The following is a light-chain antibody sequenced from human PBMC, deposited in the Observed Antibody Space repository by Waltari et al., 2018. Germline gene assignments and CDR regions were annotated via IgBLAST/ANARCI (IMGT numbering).Light chain of an antibody. CDR1: QSVSSNY. V-gene: IGKV3-20*01. J-gene: IGKJ2*01. Sequence: EIVLTQSPGTLSLSPGERATLSCRASQSVSSNYLAWYQQKPGQAPRLRIYGASSRATGIPDRFSGRWSETDFTLTISRLEPEDFAVYYCQQYGSSPMYTFGQGTKLEIK. CDR2: GAS. CDR3: QQYGSSPMYT.